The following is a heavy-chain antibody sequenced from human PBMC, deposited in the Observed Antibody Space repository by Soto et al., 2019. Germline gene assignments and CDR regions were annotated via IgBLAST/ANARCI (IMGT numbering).Heavy chain of an antibody. CDR2: ISSSSTYI. D-gene: IGHD3-3*01. V-gene: IGHV3-21*04. Sequence: PGGSLRLSCAASGFTLSSYSMNWVRQAPGKGLEWVSSISSSSTYIYYADSVKGRFTISRDNAKNSVYLQMNSLRAEDTAVYYCARERTIFGVSGYWGQGTLVTVSS. CDR3: ARERTIFGVSGY. J-gene: IGHJ4*02. CDR1: GFTLSSYS.